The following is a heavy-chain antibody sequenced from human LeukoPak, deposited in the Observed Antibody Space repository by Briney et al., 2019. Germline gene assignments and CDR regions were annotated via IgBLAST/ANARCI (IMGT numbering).Heavy chain of an antibody. CDR1: GFTFSSYS. J-gene: IGHJ4*02. CDR3: ALAVAGEVDY. CDR2: ISSSSSYI. Sequence: GGSLRLSCAAPGFTFSSYSMNWVRQAPGKGLEWVSSISSSSSYIYYADSVKGRFTISRDNAKNSLYLQMNSLRAEDTAVYYCALAVAGEVDYWGQGTLVTVSS. V-gene: IGHV3-21*04. D-gene: IGHD6-19*01.